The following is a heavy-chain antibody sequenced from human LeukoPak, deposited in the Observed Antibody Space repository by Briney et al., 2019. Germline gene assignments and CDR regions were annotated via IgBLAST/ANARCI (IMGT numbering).Heavy chain of an antibody. CDR2: IYYSGST. CDR3: ARSHYYDSSGYHDGFDI. CDR1: GGSISSYY. J-gene: IGHJ3*02. D-gene: IGHD3-22*01. Sequence: SETLSLTCTVSGGSISSYYWSWLRQPPGKGLDWIGYIYYSGSTDYNPSLKSRVTISVDTSKNQFSLKLSSVTAADTAMYYCARSHYYDSSGYHDGFDIWGQGTMVTVSS. V-gene: IGHV4-59*08.